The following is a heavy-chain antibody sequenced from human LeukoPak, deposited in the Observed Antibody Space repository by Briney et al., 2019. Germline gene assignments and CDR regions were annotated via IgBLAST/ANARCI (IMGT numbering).Heavy chain of an antibody. D-gene: IGHD6-19*01. J-gene: IGHJ6*02. CDR3: ARGGGWAYGMDV. Sequence: ASVKVSCKASGYTFTSYDINWVRQATGQGLEWMGWTNPNSGNTGYAQKFQGRVTMTRNTSISTAYMELSSLRSEDTAVYYCARGGGWAYGMDVWGQGTTVTVSS. V-gene: IGHV1-8*01. CDR1: GYTFTSYD. CDR2: TNPNSGNT.